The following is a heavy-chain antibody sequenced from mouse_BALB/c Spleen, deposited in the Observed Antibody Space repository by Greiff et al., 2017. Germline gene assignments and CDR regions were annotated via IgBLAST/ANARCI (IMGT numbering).Heavy chain of an antibody. CDR3: ARIYYYGSSYDY. J-gene: IGHJ2*01. CDR2: IYWDDDK. Sequence: QVTLKVCGPGILQPSQTLSLTCSFSGFSLSTSGMGVSWIRQPSGKGLEWLAHIYWDDDKRYNPSLKSRLTISKDTSRNQVFLKITSVDTADTATYYCARIYYYGSSYDYWGQGTTLTVSS. V-gene: IGHV8-12*01. CDR1: GFSLSTSGMG. D-gene: IGHD1-1*01.